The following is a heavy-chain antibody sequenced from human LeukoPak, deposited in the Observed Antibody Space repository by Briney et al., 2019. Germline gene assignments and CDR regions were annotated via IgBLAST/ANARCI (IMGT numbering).Heavy chain of an antibody. CDR1: GFIFTDYW. Sequence: GGSLRLSCEASGFIFTDYWMTWVRQAPGKGLEWVSGISDIGGSTYYADSVKGRFTISKDNSKNTVYLQMNNLSAEDTAVYYCSKDPHGPPRRGLFDYWDQGTLVTVSS. CDR2: ISDIGGST. V-gene: IGHV3-23*01. CDR3: SKDPHGPPRRGLFDY. J-gene: IGHJ4*02.